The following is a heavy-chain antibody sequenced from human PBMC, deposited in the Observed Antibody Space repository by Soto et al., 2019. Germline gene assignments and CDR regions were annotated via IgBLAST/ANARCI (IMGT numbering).Heavy chain of an antibody. V-gene: IGHV3-23*01. J-gene: IGHJ5*02. Sequence: GGSLRLSCAASGFTFSSYTMSWVRQAPGKGLEWVSRIRGNGDSARYADSVKGRFTVSRDNSKNTLYLDMNSLRAEDTAVYYCAKEQYYYDSSGYYYVNWFDPWGQGTLVTVSS. CDR1: GFTFSSYT. CDR3: AKEQYYYDSSGYYYVNWFDP. CDR2: IRGNGDSA. D-gene: IGHD3-22*01.